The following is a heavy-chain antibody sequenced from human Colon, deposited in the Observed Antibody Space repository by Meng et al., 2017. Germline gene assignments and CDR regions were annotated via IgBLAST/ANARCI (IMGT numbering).Heavy chain of an antibody. CDR1: GGSVSSGTYY. Sequence: QVQLQESGPGLVRPSETLSLTCTVSGGSVSSGTYYWSWIRQPPGKGLEWIGCIYYSGTTNYNPSLKSRVTISVDTSKNQFSLKLSSVTPADTAVYFCAREGPIAVAGYDYWGQGTLVTVSS. CDR2: IYYSGTT. D-gene: IGHD6-19*01. J-gene: IGHJ4*02. V-gene: IGHV4-61*01. CDR3: AREGPIAVAGYDY.